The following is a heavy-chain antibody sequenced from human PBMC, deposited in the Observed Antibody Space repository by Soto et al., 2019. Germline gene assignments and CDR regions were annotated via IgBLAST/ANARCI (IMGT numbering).Heavy chain of an antibody. CDR3: AREHIVLVPAAEACYYYYGMDV. CDR2: IDWDDDK. D-gene: IGHD2-2*01. J-gene: IGHJ6*02. V-gene: IGHV2-70*12. Sequence: SGPTLVNPTQTLTLTCTFSGFALTYIGEGVGWIRQPPGKALEWLARIDWDDDKYYSTSLKTRLTISKDTSKNQVVLTMTNMDPVDTATYYCAREHIVLVPAAEACYYYYGMDVWGQGTTVTVSS. CDR1: GFALTYIGEG.